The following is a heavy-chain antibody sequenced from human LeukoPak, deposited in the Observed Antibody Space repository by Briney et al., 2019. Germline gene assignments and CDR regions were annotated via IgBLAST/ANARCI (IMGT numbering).Heavy chain of an antibody. D-gene: IGHD5-12*01. CDR1: GYTLTELS. CDR3: ATDVAHPLYFDY. V-gene: IGHV1-24*01. CDR2: FDPEDGET. Sequence: ASVKVSCKVSGYTLTELSMHWVRQAPGKGLEWMGGFDPEDGETIYAQKFQGRVTMTEDTSTDTAYMELSSLRSEDTAVYYCATDVAHPLYFDYWGQGTLVTVSS. J-gene: IGHJ4*02.